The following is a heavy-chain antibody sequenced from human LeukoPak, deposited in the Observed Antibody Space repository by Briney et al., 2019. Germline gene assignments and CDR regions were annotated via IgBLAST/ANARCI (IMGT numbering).Heavy chain of an antibody. V-gene: IGHV3-53*01. CDR2: IYSGGST. CDR1: GFTVSSNY. J-gene: IGHJ6*02. D-gene: IGHD2-8*02. CDR3: ARDRNTGYGMDV. Sequence: PGRSLRLSCAASGFTVSSNYMSWVRQAPGKGLEWVSVIYSGGSTYYADSVKGRFTISRDNSKNTLYLQMNSLRAEDTAMYYCARDRNTGYGMDVWGQGTTVTVSS.